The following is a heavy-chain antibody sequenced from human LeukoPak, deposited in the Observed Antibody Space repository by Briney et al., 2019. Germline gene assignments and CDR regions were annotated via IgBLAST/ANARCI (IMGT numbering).Heavy chain of an antibody. CDR2: ISGSGGGS. CDR1: GFTFSSYA. J-gene: IGHJ1*01. Sequence: GGSLRLSCAASGFTFSSYAMSWVRQAPGKGLEWISTISGSGGGSYYADSVKGRFTISRDNSKNTLSLQMNSLRAEDTAVYHCAKGLVGTEYFQHWGQGTLVTVSS. CDR3: AKGLVGTEYFQH. D-gene: IGHD2-8*02. V-gene: IGHV3-23*01.